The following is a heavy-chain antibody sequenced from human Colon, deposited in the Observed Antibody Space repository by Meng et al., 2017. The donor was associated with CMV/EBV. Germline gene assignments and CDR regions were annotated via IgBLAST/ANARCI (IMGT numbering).Heavy chain of an antibody. CDR1: GFAFQNAW. J-gene: IGHJ4*02. CDR3: ARSGVLFALDY. V-gene: IGHV3-74*01. D-gene: IGHD2-15*01. CDR2: SNGDGTVT. Sequence: CVVSGFAFQNAWMHWVRQDPGKGLVWLWQSNGDGTVTGYADSVRGRFTISRDNAKNTLYLQMSGLRAEDTAVYYCARSGVLFALDYWGQGTLVTVSS.